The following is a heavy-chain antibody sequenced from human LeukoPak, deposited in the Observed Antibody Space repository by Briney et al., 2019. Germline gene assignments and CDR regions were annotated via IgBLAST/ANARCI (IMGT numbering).Heavy chain of an antibody. CDR1: GGSSIHYP. CDR2: IIPIFGTA. D-gene: IGHD2-2*01. V-gene: IGHV1-69*01. CDR3: ARNRGPEYCCSTSNDFYSYCFDF. J-gene: IGHJ4*01. Sequence: SVNVTFQARGGSSIHYPLGSVCQAPGQGLEWMGGIIPIFGTANYAQKFQGRVTITADESTSMDYMELSSLSSDDTAVYYCARNRGPEYCCSTSNDFYSYCFDFWGQGTLVTVSS.